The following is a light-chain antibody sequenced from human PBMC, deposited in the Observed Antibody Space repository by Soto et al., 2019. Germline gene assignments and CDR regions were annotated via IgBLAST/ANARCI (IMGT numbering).Light chain of an antibody. CDR2: DAS. J-gene: IGLJ3*02. CDR1: SSNVGGYNY. CDR3: CSYAASYTLV. Sequence: QSALTQPRSVSASPGQSVTISCTGTSSNVGGYNYVSWNQQNPGKAPKLMIYDASKRPPGVPDRFSGSKSGNAASLTISGLQAEDEADYYCCSYAASYTLVFGGGTKLTVL. V-gene: IGLV2-11*01.